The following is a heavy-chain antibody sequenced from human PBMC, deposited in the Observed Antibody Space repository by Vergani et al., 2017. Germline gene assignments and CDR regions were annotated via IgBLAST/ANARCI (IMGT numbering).Heavy chain of an antibody. V-gene: IGHV3-30*02. CDR3: AKHFRGWGIDY. CDR1: GFTLSNYD. J-gene: IGHJ4*02. D-gene: IGHD3-16*01. CDR2: IQFDGSNQ. Sequence: QVQLVESVGGVVRRGGSLRLSCATSGFTLSNYDMQWIRQGPGKGLEFVAFIQFDGSNQYYADSVKGRFTLSRDFSKNTLYLQMNSLRTDDTATYYCAKHFRGWGIDYWGQGTQVSVSS.